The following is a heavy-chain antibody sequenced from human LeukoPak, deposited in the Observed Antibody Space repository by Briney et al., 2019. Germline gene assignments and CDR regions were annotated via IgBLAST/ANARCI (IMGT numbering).Heavy chain of an antibody. CDR2: IYHSGST. CDR3: ARGALKITMIVVVSPLDY. Sequence: PSQTLSLTCTVSGGSISSGGYYWSWIRQPPGKGLEWIGYIYHSGSTYYNPSLKSRVTISVDRSKNQFSLKLSSVTAADTAVYYCARGALKITMIVVVSPLDYWGQGTLVTVSS. D-gene: IGHD3-22*01. J-gene: IGHJ4*02. V-gene: IGHV4-30-2*01. CDR1: GGSISSGGYY.